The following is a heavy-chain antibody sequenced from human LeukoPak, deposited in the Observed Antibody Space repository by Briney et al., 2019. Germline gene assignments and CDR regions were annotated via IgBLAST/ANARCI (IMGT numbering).Heavy chain of an antibody. V-gene: IGHV3-48*03. J-gene: IGHJ4*02. CDR3: VKQVDRWFTGGGADY. CDR1: GFTFSSYE. Sequence: PGGSLRLSCAASGFTFSSYEMNWVRQAPGKGLEWVSYISSSGSTIYYADSVKGRFTISRVNAKNSLYLQLNSLRAEDTAVYYCVKQVDRWFTGGGADYWGQGTLVSVAS. D-gene: IGHD5-12*01. CDR2: ISSSGSTI.